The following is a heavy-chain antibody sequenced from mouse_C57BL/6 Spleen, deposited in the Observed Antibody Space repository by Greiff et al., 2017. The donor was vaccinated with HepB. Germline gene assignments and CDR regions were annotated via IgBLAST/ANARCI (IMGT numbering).Heavy chain of an antibody. Sequence: EVQLVESGAELVRPGASVKLSCTASGFNIKDDYMHWVKQRPEQGLEWIGWIDPENGDTEYASKFQGKATITADTSSNTAYLQLSSLTSEDTAVYYCTTRIYYYGSSYYFDYWGQGTTLTVSS. V-gene: IGHV14-4*01. J-gene: IGHJ2*01. CDR3: TTRIYYYGSSYYFDY. D-gene: IGHD1-1*01. CDR1: GFNIKDDY. CDR2: IDPENGDT.